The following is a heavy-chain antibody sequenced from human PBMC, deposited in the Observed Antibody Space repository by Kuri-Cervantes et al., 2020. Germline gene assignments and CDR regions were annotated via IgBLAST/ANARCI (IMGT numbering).Heavy chain of an antibody. D-gene: IGHD2-15*01. CDR3: ARAVVVAAPTDY. J-gene: IGHJ4*02. V-gene: IGHV3-21*01. Sequence: GGSLRLSCAASGFTFSSYSMNWVRQAPGKGLEWVSSISSSSSYIYYADSVKGRFTISRDNSKNTLYLQMNSLRAEDTAVYYCARAVVVAAPTDYWGQGTLVTVSS. CDR2: ISSSSSYI. CDR1: GFTFSSYS.